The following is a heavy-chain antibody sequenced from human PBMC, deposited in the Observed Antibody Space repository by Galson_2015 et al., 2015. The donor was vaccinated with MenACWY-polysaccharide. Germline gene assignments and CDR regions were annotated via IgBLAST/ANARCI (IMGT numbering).Heavy chain of an antibody. Sequence: ATLSLACAVYGGSFSGYYWRWLRQPPGEGLEWIGEINHSGSTNYNPSLKSRVSISVDTSKNQFSLKLSSVTAADTAVYYCARGYCSGGSCYGIDYWGQGTLVTVSS. CDR3: ARGYCSGGSCYGIDY. CDR1: GGSFSGYY. V-gene: IGHV4-34*01. J-gene: IGHJ4*02. CDR2: INHSGST. D-gene: IGHD2-15*01.